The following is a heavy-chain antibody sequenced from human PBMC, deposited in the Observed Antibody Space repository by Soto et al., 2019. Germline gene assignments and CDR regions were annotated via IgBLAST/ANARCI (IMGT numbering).Heavy chain of an antibody. Sequence: EVQLVESGGGLVQPGGSLRLSCAASGFTFSSYWMHWVRQAPGKGLVWVSRINHDESSSTYVDSVRGRFTISRDNVKNTLYLQLNRLRADETAVYYFARRGTSTGLPYWGQGTLVTVSS. CDR1: GFTFSSYW. V-gene: IGHV3-74*01. CDR2: INHDESSS. J-gene: IGHJ4*02. CDR3: ARRGTSTGLPY. D-gene: IGHD1-1*01.